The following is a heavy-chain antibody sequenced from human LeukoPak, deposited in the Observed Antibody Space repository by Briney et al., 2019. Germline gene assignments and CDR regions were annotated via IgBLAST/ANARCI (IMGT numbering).Heavy chain of an antibody. V-gene: IGHV3-23*01. J-gene: IGHJ4*02. CDR1: GFTFSSYA. D-gene: IGHD3-10*01. CDR2: ISGSGGST. CDR3: AKEFLDPYYYGSGIFSPSDY. Sequence: GGSLRLSCAASGFTFSSYAMSWVRQAPGKGLEWVSAISGSGGSTYYADSVKGRFTISRDNSKNTLYLQMNSLRAEDTAVYYCAKEFLDPYYYGSGIFSPSDYWGQGTLVTVSS.